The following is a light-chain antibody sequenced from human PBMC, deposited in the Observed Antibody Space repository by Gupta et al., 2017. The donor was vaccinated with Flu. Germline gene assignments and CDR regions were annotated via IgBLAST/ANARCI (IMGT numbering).Light chain of an antibody. Sequence: SYVLTQPPSVSVAPGQTASIICGGNNIEAKSVHWYQQKPGQAPLLVIYDIFDRPSGIPERFSGAHSGNTANLTITRIEAGDEAAYVGHLWDSTSDHEELGFGGGTKLTVL. J-gene: IGLJ3*02. CDR2: DIF. V-gene: IGLV3-21*02. CDR3: HLWDSTSDHEELG. CDR1: NIEAKS.